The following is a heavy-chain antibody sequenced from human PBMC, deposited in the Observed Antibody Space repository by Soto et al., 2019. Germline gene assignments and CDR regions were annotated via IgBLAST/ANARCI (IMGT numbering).Heavy chain of an antibody. CDR2: IIPIFGTA. CDR3: ARDRSSSSGDAFDI. D-gene: IGHD6-13*01. Sequence: QVQLVQSGAEVKKPGSSVKVSCKASGGTFSSYAISWVRQAPGQGLEWMGGIIPIFGTANYAQKFQGRVPITADDSTSTAYMELGSLRSEDTAVYYCARDRSSSSGDAFDIWGQGTMVTVSS. V-gene: IGHV1-69*12. J-gene: IGHJ3*02. CDR1: GGTFSSYA.